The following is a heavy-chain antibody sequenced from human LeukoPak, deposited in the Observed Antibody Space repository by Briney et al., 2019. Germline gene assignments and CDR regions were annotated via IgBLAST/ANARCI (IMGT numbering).Heavy chain of an antibody. CDR3: ARVVVPAAREGFDY. CDR1: GYTFTSYD. CDR2: MNPNSGNT. V-gene: IGHV1-8*01. D-gene: IGHD2-2*01. J-gene: IGHJ4*02. Sequence: ASVKVSCKASGYTFTSYDINWVRQATGQGLEWMGWMNPNSGNTGYAQKFQGRVTMTRNTSISTAYMELSSLRSEDTAVYYCARVVVPAAREGFDYWGQGTLVIVSS.